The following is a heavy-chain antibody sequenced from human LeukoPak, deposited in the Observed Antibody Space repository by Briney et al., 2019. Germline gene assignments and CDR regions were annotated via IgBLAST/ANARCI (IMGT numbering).Heavy chain of an antibody. J-gene: IGHJ4*02. D-gene: IGHD3-10*01. Sequence: TSETLSLTCAVSGSSISGGYYWGWIRQPPGKGLEWIGSIYHSGTTYYKPSLKSRVTISVDTSKNQFSLKLSSVTAADTAVYYCVRDYYGSGTYNVYWGQGTLVTVSS. CDR1: GSSISGGYY. CDR3: VRDYYGSGTYNVY. V-gene: IGHV4-38-2*02. CDR2: IYHSGTT.